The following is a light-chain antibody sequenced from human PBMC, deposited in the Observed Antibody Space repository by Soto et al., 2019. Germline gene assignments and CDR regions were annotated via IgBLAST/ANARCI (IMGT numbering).Light chain of an antibody. J-gene: IGKJ1*01. Sequence: EIVLTQSPGTLSLSPGERATLSCRASQTVSGSSLAWYQRKPGQAPRLLIYAASTRAAGIPDRFSGGGSGTGFTLTIASLEPEDFAVYYCQQYGSSPWTFGPGTKVDIK. V-gene: IGKV3-20*01. CDR3: QQYGSSPWT. CDR2: AAS. CDR1: QTVSGSS.